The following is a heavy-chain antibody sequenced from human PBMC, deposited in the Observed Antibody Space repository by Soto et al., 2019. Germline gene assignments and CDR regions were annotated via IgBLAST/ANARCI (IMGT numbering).Heavy chain of an antibody. D-gene: IGHD3-10*01. V-gene: IGHV3-30*18. CDR1: GFTFSSYG. CDR2: ISYDGSSK. CDR3: AKARGSGNNGMDV. Sequence: QVQLVESGGGVVQPGRSLRLSCAASGFTFSSYGMHWVRQAPGKGLEWGAVISYDGSSKYYADSVKGRFTISRDNSKNALYLQMSSMRTEDTAVYYCAKARGSGNNGMDVWGQGTTVTVSS. J-gene: IGHJ6*02.